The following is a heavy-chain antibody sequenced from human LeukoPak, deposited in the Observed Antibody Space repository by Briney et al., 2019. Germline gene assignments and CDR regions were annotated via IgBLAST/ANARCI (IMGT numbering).Heavy chain of an antibody. CDR1: GGSFSPYY. J-gene: IGHJ4*02. Sequence: SETLSLTCTVSGGSFSPYYWNWIRRPAGKGLEWIGRIYASGITDYNPSLNSRVTMSLDTSKSQFSLYLTSVTAADTAMYYCARTNYFDNWGQGTLVTVSS. CDR3: ARTNYFDN. V-gene: IGHV4-4*07. CDR2: IYASGIT.